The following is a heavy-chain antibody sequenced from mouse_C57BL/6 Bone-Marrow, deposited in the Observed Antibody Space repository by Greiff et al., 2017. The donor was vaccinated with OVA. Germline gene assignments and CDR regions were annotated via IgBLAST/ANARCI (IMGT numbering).Heavy chain of an antibody. CDR1: GYTFTDYY. J-gene: IGHJ3*01. Sequence: QVQLKQSGPELVKPGASVKISCKASGYTFTDYYINWVKQRPGQGLEWIGWIFPGSGSTYYNEKFKGKATLTVDKSSSTAYMLLSSLTSEDSAVYFCAREEEMSIYYYGSSYAWFAYWGQGTLVTVSA. V-gene: IGHV1-75*01. CDR2: IFPGSGST. CDR3: AREEEMSIYYYGSSYAWFAY. D-gene: IGHD1-1*01.